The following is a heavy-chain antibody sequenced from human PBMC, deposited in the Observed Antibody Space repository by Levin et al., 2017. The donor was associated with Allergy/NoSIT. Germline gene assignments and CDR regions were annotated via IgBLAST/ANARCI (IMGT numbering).Heavy chain of an antibody. V-gene: IGHV4-59*01. CDR1: AGSISSYY. CDR3: AASASQFDAFDI. Sequence: PSETLSLTCTVSAGSISSYYWSWIRQPPGKGLEWIGYIYYSGSTNYNPSLESRVTISIDTSKNQFSLKLSSVTAADTAVYYCAASASQFDAFDIWGQGTMVTVSS. CDR2: IYYSGST. J-gene: IGHJ3*02.